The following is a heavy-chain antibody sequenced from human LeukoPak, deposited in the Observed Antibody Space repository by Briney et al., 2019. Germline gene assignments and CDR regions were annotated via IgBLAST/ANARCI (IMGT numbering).Heavy chain of an antibody. D-gene: IGHD1-26*01. CDR3: GRVRPGDADY. CDR2: ISSEGIGQ. J-gene: IGHJ4*02. CDR1: GFTFSTYW. Sequence: PGGSLRLSCAASGFTFSTYWMTWVRQAPGKGLEWVATISSEGIGQYYLDSVKGRFTISRDNAQSSLFLQMTSLRTEDTAVYYCGRVRPGDADYWGQGTLVTVS. V-gene: IGHV3-7*01.